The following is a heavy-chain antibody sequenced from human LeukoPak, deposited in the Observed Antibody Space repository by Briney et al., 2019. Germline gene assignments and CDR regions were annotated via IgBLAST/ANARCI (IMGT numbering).Heavy chain of an antibody. CDR1: GFTFGIYA. Sequence: GGSLRLSCTGSGFTFGIYAMSWVRQAPGKGLEWVSYISSSGSTIYYADSVKGRFTISRDNAKNSLYLQMNSLRAEDTAVYYCAELGITMIGGVWGKGTTVTISS. CDR2: ISSSGSTI. J-gene: IGHJ6*04. CDR3: AELGITMIGGV. V-gene: IGHV3-48*03. D-gene: IGHD3-10*02.